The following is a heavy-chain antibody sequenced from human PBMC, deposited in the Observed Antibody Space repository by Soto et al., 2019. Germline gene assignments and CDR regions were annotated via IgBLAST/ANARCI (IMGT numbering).Heavy chain of an antibody. V-gene: IGHV3-7*01. D-gene: IGHD3-10*01. J-gene: IGHJ6*02. CDR3: ARRRVVRGVTSYYYFGMDV. CDR2: IKQDGSEK. Sequence: GGSLRLSCAASGFTFSSYWMSWVRQAPGKGLEWVANIKQDGSEKYYVDSVKGRFTISRDNAKNSLYLQMNSLRAEDTAVYYCARRRVVRGVTSYYYFGMDVWVQGTTVTVS. CDR1: GFTFSSYW.